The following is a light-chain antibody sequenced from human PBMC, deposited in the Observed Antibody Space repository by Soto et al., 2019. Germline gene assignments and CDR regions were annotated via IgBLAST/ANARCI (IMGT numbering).Light chain of an antibody. CDR1: QTISSY. V-gene: IGKV1-39*01. Sequence: DIQMTQSPSSLSASVGDRVTITCRASQTISSYFNWYQQNPGKSPNLLIYAASSLQSGVPSRFSGSASGTGFTLTISSLQPEDCAIYYCQQSYNTPWTFGQGNKGEIK. J-gene: IGKJ1*01. CDR2: AAS. CDR3: QQSYNTPWT.